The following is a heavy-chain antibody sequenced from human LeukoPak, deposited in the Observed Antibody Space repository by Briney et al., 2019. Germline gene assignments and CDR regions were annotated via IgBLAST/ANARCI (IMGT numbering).Heavy chain of an antibody. CDR3: AKAIGWNYGTDAFDI. J-gene: IGHJ3*02. Sequence: GGSLRLSWAASGFTFSINGMNWVSHAPGKGREWVSAISCSGGRPYYADSVKGRFTISRNNSKNTLYLQMNNLRAEDTAVYYWAKAIGWNYGTDAFDIWGQGTMVTVSS. D-gene: IGHD1-7*01. V-gene: IGHV3-23*01. CDR2: ISCSGGRP. CDR1: GFTFSING.